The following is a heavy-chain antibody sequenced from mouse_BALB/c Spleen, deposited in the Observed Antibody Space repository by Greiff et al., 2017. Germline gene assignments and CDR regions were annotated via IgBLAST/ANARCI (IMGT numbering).Heavy chain of an antibody. Sequence: VQLQQPGAELVKPGAPVKLSCKASGYTFTSYWMNWVKQRPGRGLEWIGRIDPSDSETHYNQKFKDKATLTVDKSSSTAYIQLSSLTSEDSAVYYCARSDYGYVGDYWGQGTTLTVSS. D-gene: IGHD1-2*01. CDR1: GYTFTSYW. CDR3: ARSDYGYVGDY. CDR2: IDPSDSET. V-gene: IGHV1-69*02. J-gene: IGHJ2*01.